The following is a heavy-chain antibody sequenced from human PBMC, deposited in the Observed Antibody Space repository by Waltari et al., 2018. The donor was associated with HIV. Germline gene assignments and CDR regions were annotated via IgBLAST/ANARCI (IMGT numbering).Heavy chain of an antibody. V-gene: IGHV4-38-2*02. D-gene: IGHD3-3*01. CDR2: IYHSGST. CDR3: ARDESLITIFGVVRYFDL. J-gene: IGHJ2*01. CDR1: GYSISSGYY. Sequence: QVQLQESGPGLVKPSETLSLPCTVSGYSISSGYYWGWIRQPPGKGLEWIGSIYHSGSTYYNPSLKSRVTISVDTSKNQFSLKLSSVTAADTAVYYCARDESLITIFGVVRYFDLWGRGTLVTVSS.